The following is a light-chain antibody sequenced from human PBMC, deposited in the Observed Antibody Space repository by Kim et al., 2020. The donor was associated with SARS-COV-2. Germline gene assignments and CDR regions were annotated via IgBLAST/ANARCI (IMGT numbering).Light chain of an antibody. J-gene: IGLJ3*02. CDR3: GTWDSGLSARV. CDR2: DNN. CDR1: NSNIVNDY. Sequence: GQRVTITWSRNNSNIVNDYVSWYQQLPGTAPKLLIYDNNKRPSGIPDRFSGSKSGTSATLGITGLQTGDEADYYCGTWDSGLSARVFGGGTQLTVL. V-gene: IGLV1-51*01.